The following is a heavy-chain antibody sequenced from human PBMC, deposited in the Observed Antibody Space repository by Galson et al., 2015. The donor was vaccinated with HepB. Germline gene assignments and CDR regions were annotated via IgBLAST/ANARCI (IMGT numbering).Heavy chain of an antibody. D-gene: IGHD6-19*01. V-gene: IGHV2-70*01. CDR1: GFSLSTSGMC. CDR2: IDWDDDK. CDR3: ARKGGNGWYYFDH. Sequence: PALVKPAQTLTLTCTFSGFSLSTSGMCVSWIRQPPGKALEWLALIDWDDDKYYSISLKTRLTISKDTSKNQVVLTMTNVDPVDTATYYCARKGGNGWYYFDHWGQGTLVTVSS. J-gene: IGHJ4*02.